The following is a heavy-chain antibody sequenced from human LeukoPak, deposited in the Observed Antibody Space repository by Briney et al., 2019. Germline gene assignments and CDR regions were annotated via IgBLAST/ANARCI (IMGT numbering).Heavy chain of an antibody. J-gene: IGHJ4*02. CDR3: AKDMGYGSGSYYTIYYFDY. V-gene: IGHV3-21*01. Sequence: GGSLRLSCAASGFTFSSYSMNWVRQAPGKGLEWVSSISSSSSYIYYADSVKGRFTISRDNAKNSLYLQMNSLRAEDTAVYYCAKDMGYGSGSYYTIYYFDYWGQGTLVTVSS. CDR2: ISSSSSYI. D-gene: IGHD3-10*01. CDR1: GFTFSSYS.